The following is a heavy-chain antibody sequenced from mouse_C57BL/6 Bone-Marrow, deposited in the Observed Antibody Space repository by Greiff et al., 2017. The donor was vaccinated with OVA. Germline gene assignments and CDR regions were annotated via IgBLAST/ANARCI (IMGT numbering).Heavy chain of an antibody. CDR1: GFSLTSYG. D-gene: IGHD1-1*01. Sequence: VQLQESGPGLVQPSQSLSITCTVSGFSLTSYGVHWVRQPPGKGLEWLGVIWSGGSTDYNAAFISRLSISKDNSKSQVFFKMNSLQADDTAIYYCAKPLTVVAPDYAMDYWGQGTSVTVSS. V-gene: IGHV2-4*01. CDR2: IWSGGST. J-gene: IGHJ4*01. CDR3: AKPLTVVAPDYAMDY.